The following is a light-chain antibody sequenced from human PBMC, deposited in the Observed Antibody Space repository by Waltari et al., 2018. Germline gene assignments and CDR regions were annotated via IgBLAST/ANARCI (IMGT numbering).Light chain of an antibody. CDR3: QQRRTWPLT. CDR2: DAS. J-gene: IGKJ4*01. V-gene: IGKV3-11*01. Sequence: EVVLTQSPATLSLSPGERATLSCRASHSVSNLLAWYQQKPGQAPRRLIYDASSTATGIPARFSGRGSGTDFTLTISSLEPEDFAVYYCQQRRTWPLTFGGGTTVEI. CDR1: HSVSNL.